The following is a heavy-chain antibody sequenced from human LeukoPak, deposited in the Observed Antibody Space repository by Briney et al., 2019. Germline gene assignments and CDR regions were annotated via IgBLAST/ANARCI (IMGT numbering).Heavy chain of an antibody. CDR3: ARGGYDYVWGSYRYYFDY. V-gene: IGHV3-11*06. Sequence: GGSLRLSCAPSGFTFSDYYMSWIRQAPGKGLEWVSYISSSSSYTNYADSVKGRFTISRDNAKNSLYLQMNSLRAEDTAVYYCARGGYDYVWGSYRYYFDYWGQGALVTVSS. J-gene: IGHJ4*02. CDR2: ISSSSSYT. D-gene: IGHD3-16*02. CDR1: GFTFSDYY.